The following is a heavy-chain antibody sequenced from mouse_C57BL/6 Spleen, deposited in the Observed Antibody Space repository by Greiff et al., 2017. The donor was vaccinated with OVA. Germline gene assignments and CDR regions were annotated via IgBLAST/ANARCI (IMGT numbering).Heavy chain of an antibody. D-gene: IGHD1-1*01. CDR3: ARGITTVAYAMDY. Sequence: VQLQQSGPGLVAPSQSLSITCTVSGFSLTSYGVHWVRQPPGKGLEWLVVIWSDGSTTYNSAPKSRLSISKDNSKSQVFLKMNSLQTDDTAMYYCARGITTVAYAMDYWGQGTSVTVSS. CDR2: IWSDGST. J-gene: IGHJ4*01. V-gene: IGHV2-6*03. CDR1: GFSLTSYG.